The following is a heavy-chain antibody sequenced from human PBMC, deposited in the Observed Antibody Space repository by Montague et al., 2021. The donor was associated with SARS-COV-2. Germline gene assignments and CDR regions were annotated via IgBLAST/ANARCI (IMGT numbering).Heavy chain of an antibody. CDR2: VDHRGSS. J-gene: IGHJ4*02. Sequence: SETLSLTCAVYGGSFSDYYWTWIRQAPGKGLEWIGEVDHRGSSSYNPSLQSRLTISVDRSKNQFSLRLTSVTAADTAVYYCARGQVTVFGVLIMLPAAGPLDSWGQGTLVIVSS. CDR3: ARGQVTVFGVLIMLPAAGPLDS. V-gene: IGHV4-34*01. CDR1: GGSFSDYY. D-gene: IGHD3-3*01.